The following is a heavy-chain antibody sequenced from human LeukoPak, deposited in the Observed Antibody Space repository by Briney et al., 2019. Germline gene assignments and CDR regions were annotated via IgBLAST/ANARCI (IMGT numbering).Heavy chain of an antibody. V-gene: IGHV3-30*04. CDR3: AASWIQLWLGFEY. D-gene: IGHD5-18*01. CDR1: GFTFSSYA. CDR2: ISYDGSNK. J-gene: IGHJ4*02. Sequence: GGSLRLSCAASGFTFSSYAMHWVRQAPGKGLEWVAVISYDGSNKYYADSVKGRFTISRDNSKNTLYLQMNSLRAEDTAVYYCAASWIQLWLGFEYWGQGTLVTVSS.